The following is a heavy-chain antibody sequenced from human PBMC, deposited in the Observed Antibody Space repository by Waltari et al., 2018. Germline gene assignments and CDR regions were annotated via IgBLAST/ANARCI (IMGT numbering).Heavy chain of an antibody. CDR2: IYTGGST. CDR3: ATADNQDYGDYLDY. Sequence: EVHLVESGGGLIQPGGSLRLSCAASGFTVSSNYMSWVRKAPGKGLEWVSVIYTGGSTYYADSVKGRLTSSRDNSKNTLYLQMSGLRAEDTAVYYCATADNQDYGDYLDYWGQGTLVTVSS. V-gene: IGHV3-53*01. J-gene: IGHJ4*02. D-gene: IGHD4-17*01. CDR1: GFTVSSNY.